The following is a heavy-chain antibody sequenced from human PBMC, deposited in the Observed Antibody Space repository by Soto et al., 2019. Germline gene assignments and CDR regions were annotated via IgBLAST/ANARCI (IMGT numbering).Heavy chain of an antibody. Sequence: ASVKVSCKASGYTFSGYSITWARQAPGQGLEWMGRISGYNGNTNYARTLRGRLTLTTDTSTGTAYMELRSLTSDDTAVYYCARDVFCGGAPACPDMDVWGQGTTVTVSS. J-gene: IGHJ6*02. CDR2: ISGYNGNT. CDR1: GYTFSGYS. D-gene: IGHD2-21*01. V-gene: IGHV1-18*04. CDR3: ARDVFCGGAPACPDMDV.